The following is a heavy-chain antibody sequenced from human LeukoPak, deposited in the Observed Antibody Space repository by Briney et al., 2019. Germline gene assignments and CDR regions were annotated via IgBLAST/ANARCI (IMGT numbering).Heavy chain of an antibody. CDR3: ARDQGVVVHGKERYYGMDV. Sequence: RRSLRLSSAASGFTSSMYTTQCGCQSPGKGRGWVVAISYVGSSRYYAASVKGRFTISRDNYKNTLYLQMNSLRAEDTAVYCCARDQGVVVHGKERYYGMDVWGQGTTVTVSS. V-gene: IGHV3-30*03. CDR1: GFTSSMYT. CDR2: ISYVGSSR. D-gene: IGHD3-22*01. J-gene: IGHJ6*02.